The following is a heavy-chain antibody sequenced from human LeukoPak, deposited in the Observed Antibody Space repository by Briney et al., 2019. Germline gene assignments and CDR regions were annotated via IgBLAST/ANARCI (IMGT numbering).Heavy chain of an antibody. V-gene: IGHV3-30-3*01. Sequence: GRSLRLSCAASGFTFSSYAMHWVRQAPGKGLEWVAVISYDGSNKYYADSVKGRFTISRDNSENTLYLQMNSLRAEDTAVYYCARVKGDYGDYERSMMDVWGQGTTVTVSS. CDR3: ARVKGDYGDYERSMMDV. CDR2: ISYDGSNK. CDR1: GFTFSSYA. J-gene: IGHJ6*02. D-gene: IGHD4-17*01.